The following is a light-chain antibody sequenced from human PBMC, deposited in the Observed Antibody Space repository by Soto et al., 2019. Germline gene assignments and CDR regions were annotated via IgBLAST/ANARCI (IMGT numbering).Light chain of an antibody. V-gene: IGLV2-14*01. Sequence: QSVLTQPASVSGSPGQSITISCTGTSSDIGGYNYVSWFQQHPGKAPKLMIYEVSNRPSGVSNRFSGSKSGNTASLTISGLQAEDEADYYCGSYTSSSTPHVVFGGGTKVTVL. CDR2: EVS. CDR1: SSDIGGYNY. CDR3: GSYTSSSTPHVV. J-gene: IGLJ2*01.